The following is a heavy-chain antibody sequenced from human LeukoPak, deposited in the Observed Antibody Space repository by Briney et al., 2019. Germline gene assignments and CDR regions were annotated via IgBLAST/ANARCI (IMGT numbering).Heavy chain of an antibody. V-gene: IGHV4-59*01. D-gene: IGHD3-22*01. Sequence: SETLSLTCTVSGGSISSYYWSWIRQPPGKGLEWIGYIYYSGSTNYNPSLKSRVTISVDTSKNQFSLKLSPVTAADTAVYYCARAHYDSSGYWFDPWGQGTLVTVSS. CDR3: ARAHYDSSGYWFDP. J-gene: IGHJ5*02. CDR2: IYYSGST. CDR1: GGSISSYY.